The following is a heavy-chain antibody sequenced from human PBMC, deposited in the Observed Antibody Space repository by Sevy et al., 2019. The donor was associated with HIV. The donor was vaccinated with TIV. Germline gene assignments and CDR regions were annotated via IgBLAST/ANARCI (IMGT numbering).Heavy chain of an antibody. Sequence: GGCLRLSCVASGFTFSRYGMHWVRQAPGKGLEWVAVTWYDGSNRYYGDAVKGRFTISRDNSKNTLYLQMNSLRAEDTAVYFCARDLYSRDGSHSGSLDYWGQGTLVTVSS. D-gene: IGHD1-26*01. V-gene: IGHV3-33*01. CDR1: GFTFSRYG. CDR3: ARDLYSRDGSHSGSLDY. CDR2: TWYDGSNR. J-gene: IGHJ4*02.